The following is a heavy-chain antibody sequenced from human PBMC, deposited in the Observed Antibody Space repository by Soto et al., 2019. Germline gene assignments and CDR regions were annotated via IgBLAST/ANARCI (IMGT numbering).Heavy chain of an antibody. CDR1: GYSFSGYD. CDR2: VSTSIRST. J-gene: IGHJ3*02. D-gene: IGHD3-10*01. CDR3: ARDSGAALYGEDALDI. Sequence: QGKLVQSGPEVKKPGASVKVSCTASGYSFSGYDITWVRQAPGQGLEWLGWVSTSIRSTMSAEKLQGRLHMTTDTSTTTVYMELRGLTSADTAVYYCARDSGAALYGEDALDIWGQGTMVSVSS. V-gene: IGHV1-18*04.